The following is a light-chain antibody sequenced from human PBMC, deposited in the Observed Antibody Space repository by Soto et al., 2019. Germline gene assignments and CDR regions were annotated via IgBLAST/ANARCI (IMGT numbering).Light chain of an antibody. CDR2: EVS. V-gene: IGLV2-14*01. CDR1: TSDVGGYNF. J-gene: IGLJ1*01. CDR3: SSYTTSSNYV. Sequence: QSVLTQPASVSWSPGQSITISCSGTTSDVGGYNFVSWYQQLPGKAPKLMIYEVSNRPSGVSNRFSGSKSGNTASLTISGLQAEDEADYYCSSYTTSSNYVFGSGTKVTVL.